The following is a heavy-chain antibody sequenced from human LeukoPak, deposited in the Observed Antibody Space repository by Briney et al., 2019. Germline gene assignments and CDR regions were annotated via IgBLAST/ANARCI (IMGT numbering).Heavy chain of an antibody. Sequence: GGSLRLSCAASGFTFSSYSMNWVRQAPGKGLEWVSSISSSSSYIYYADSVKGRFTISRDNAKNSLYLQMNSLRAEDTAAYYCARVTIAAAGTFHGWFDPWGQGTLVTVSS. J-gene: IGHJ5*02. CDR1: GFTFSSYS. CDR2: ISSSSSYI. D-gene: IGHD6-13*01. CDR3: ARVTIAAAGTFHGWFDP. V-gene: IGHV3-21*01.